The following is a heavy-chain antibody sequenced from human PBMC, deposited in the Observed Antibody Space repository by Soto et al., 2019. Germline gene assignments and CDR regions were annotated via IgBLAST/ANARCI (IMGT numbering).Heavy chain of an antibody. CDR2: ITDDGSTT. J-gene: IGHJ4*02. Sequence: EVKLVESGGGLFQPGGSLRLSCETSGFIFSMYWMHWVRQVPGKGPQWVARITDDGSTTYYAASVEGRFTISRDNAKNAPYLQKTSLRADDTAVYYCTRGPRPTSIGTGAFWGQGTLVTVSS. CDR1: GFIFSMYW. V-gene: IGHV3-74*01. CDR3: TRGPRPTSIGTGAF. D-gene: IGHD3-10*01.